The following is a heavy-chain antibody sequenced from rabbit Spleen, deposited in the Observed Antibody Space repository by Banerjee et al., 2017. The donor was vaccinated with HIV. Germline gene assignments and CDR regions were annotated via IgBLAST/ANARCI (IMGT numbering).Heavy chain of an antibody. CDR1: GFDFSRGYD. V-gene: IGHV1S43*01. CDR2: IDPLFINT. J-gene: IGHJ4*01. D-gene: IGHD2-1*01. CDR3: VRDQAGDADYGPYYLNL. Sequence: QEQLVESGGGLVKPGASLTLTCKASGFDFSRGYDMCWVRQAPGKGLEWIGYIDPLFINTYYASWVNGRFTISRDDAQNTLYLQLSSLTAADTATYFCVRDQAGDADYGPYYLNLWGPGTLVTVS.